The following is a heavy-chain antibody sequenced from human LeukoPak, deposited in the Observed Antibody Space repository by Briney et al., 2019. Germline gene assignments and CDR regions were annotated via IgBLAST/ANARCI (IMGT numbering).Heavy chain of an antibody. CDR1: GFTFSSYA. Sequence: PGGSLRLSCAASGFTFSSYAMSWVRQAPGKGLEWVSAISGSGGSTYYADSVKGRFTISRDNSKNTLYLQMNSLRAEDTAAYYCAKSSMGYCASGVCRDFDYWGQGTLVTVSS. CDR3: AKSSMGYCASGVCRDFDY. CDR2: ISGSGGST. V-gene: IGHV3-23*01. D-gene: IGHD2-8*01. J-gene: IGHJ4*02.